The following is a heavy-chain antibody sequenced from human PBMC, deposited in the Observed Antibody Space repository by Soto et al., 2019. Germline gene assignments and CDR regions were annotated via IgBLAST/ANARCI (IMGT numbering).Heavy chain of an antibody. J-gene: IGHJ5*02. CDR1: GYTFTSYA. V-gene: IGHV1-3*01. CDR2: INAGNGNT. D-gene: IGHD3-10*01. CDR3: ARLNYYGSRSPWLAFDP. Sequence: QVQLVQSGAEVKKPGASVKVSCKASGYTFTSYAMHWVRQAPGQRLEWMGWINAGNGNTKYSQKFQGRVTITRDTSASTASMELSSLRSEDTAVYYCARLNYYGSRSPWLAFDPWGQGTLVTVSS.